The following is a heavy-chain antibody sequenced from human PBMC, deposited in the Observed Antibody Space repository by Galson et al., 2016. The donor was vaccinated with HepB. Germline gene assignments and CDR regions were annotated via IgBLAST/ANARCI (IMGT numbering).Heavy chain of an antibody. CDR3: ARRRRDCSGGTCFARNFDF. CDR1: GYTFANYW. J-gene: IGHJ4*02. CDR2: IYPADSDT. D-gene: IGHD2-15*01. Sequence: QSGAEVKTPGESLKISCKASGYTFANYWIGWVRQVPGEGLEWMGIIYPADSDTRVNSSFQGHVTISADTSTTTAYLPWGSLKASDSAIYHCARRRRDCSGGTCFARNFDFWGQGALVSVSS. V-gene: IGHV5-51*01.